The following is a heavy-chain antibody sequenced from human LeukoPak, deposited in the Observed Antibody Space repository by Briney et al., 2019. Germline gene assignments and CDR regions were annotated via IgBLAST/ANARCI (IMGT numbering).Heavy chain of an antibody. CDR2: INHSGST. D-gene: IGHD3-22*01. J-gene: IGHJ4*02. CDR3: GGNYYDSSGHRGVFDY. V-gene: IGHV4-34*01. Sequence: SETLSLTCAVYGGSFSGYYWSWIRQRPGKGLEWIGEINHSGSTNYNPSLKSRVTISVDTSKNQFSLKLSSVTAADTAVYYCGGNYYDSSGHRGVFDYWGQGTLVTVSS. CDR1: GGSFSGYY.